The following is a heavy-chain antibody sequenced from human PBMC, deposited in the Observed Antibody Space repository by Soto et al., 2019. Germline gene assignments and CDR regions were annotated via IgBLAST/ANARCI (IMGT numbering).Heavy chain of an antibody. D-gene: IGHD5-18*01. V-gene: IGHV4-30-2*01. Sequence: PSETLSLTCAVSGGSISSGGYSWSWIRQPPGKGLEWIGYIYHSGSTYYNPSLKSRVTISVDRSKNQFSLKLSSVTAADTAVYYCPRPHSAIPLGSGMDVRGQGTTVTVSS. J-gene: IGHJ6*02. CDR3: PRPHSAIPLGSGMDV. CDR1: GGSISSGGYS. CDR2: IYHSGST.